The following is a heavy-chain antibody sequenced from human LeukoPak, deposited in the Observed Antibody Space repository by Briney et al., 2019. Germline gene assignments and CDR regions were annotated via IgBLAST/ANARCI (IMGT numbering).Heavy chain of an antibody. D-gene: IGHD2-21*01. Sequence: ASVKVSCKASGYTFTAYYIHWVRQAPGQGLEWMGWINPNSGGTTYAQTFQGRVTMTRDTSISTAHMELSRLRSDDTAVYYCARGWGYCGPTSCPVTRRFDPWGQGTLVTVSS. CDR1: GYTFTAYY. CDR2: INPNSGGT. J-gene: IGHJ5*02. V-gene: IGHV1-2*02. CDR3: ARGWGYCGPTSCPVTRRFDP.